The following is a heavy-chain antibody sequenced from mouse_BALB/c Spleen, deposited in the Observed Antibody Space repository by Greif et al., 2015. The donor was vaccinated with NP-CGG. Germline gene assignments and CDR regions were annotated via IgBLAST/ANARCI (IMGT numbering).Heavy chain of an antibody. D-gene: IGHD2-10*02. CDR3: ARRVYGNYNAMDY. J-gene: IGHJ4*01. CDR2: IDTSDSYT. Sequence: QVQLQQSGAELVMPGASVKMSCKASGYTFTDYWMHWVKQRPGQGLEWIGAIDTSDSYTSYNQKFKGKATLTVDESSSTAYMQLSSLTSEDSAVYYCARRVYGNYNAMDYWGQGTSVTVSS. V-gene: IGHV1-69*01. CDR1: GYTFTDYW.